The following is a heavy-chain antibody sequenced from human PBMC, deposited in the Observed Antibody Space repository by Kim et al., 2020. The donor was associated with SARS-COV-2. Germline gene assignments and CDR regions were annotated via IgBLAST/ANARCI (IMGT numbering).Heavy chain of an antibody. D-gene: IGHD2-2*02. Sequence: VKGRFTTARDNSKNTLYLQMNSLRAEDTAVYYCARYVQVPAAIRDAFDIWGQGTMVTVSS. V-gene: IGHV3-53*01. J-gene: IGHJ3*02. CDR3: ARYVQVPAAIRDAFDI.